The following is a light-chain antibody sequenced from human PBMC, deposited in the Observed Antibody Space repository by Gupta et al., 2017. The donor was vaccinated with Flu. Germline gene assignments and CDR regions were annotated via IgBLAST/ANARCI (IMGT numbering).Light chain of an antibody. Sequence: IVMTQSPATLSVSPGERATLSCRASQSVSSSLAWFQQKPGQPPRLLMYGASTRATGIPARFSGSGSGTKFTLTIISLQSEDFVVYYCQQYNSWPPLTFGQGTKVEIK. CDR3: QQYNSWPPLT. V-gene: IGKV3-15*01. CDR1: QSVSSS. J-gene: IGKJ1*01. CDR2: GAS.